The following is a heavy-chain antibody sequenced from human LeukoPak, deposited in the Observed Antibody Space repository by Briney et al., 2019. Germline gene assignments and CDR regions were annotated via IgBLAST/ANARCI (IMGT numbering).Heavy chain of an antibody. Sequence: ASVKVSCKASGYTFTDYYMHWVRQAPGQGLEWMGWINPNSGGTNYAQKFQGRVTMTRDTSISTAYMELSRLRSDDTAVFYCAGGRYYYDSSGYYWGQGTLVTVSS. V-gene: IGHV1-2*02. CDR1: GYTFTDYY. CDR3: AGGRYYYDSSGYY. D-gene: IGHD3-22*01. CDR2: INPNSGGT. J-gene: IGHJ4*02.